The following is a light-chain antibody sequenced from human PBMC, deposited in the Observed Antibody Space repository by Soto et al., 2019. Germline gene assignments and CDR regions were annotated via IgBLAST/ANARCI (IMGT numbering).Light chain of an antibody. V-gene: IGLV2-14*01. CDR1: SSDVGGYNY. CDR2: EVS. Sequence: QSVLTQPPSVSAAPGQTVTVSCSGTSSDVGGYNYVSWYQQYAGKAPKLIIYEVSNRPSGVSNRFSGSKSGNTASLSISGLQAEDEADYFCSSYTGSSTLVVFGGGTQLTVL. J-gene: IGLJ3*02. CDR3: SSYTGSSTLVV.